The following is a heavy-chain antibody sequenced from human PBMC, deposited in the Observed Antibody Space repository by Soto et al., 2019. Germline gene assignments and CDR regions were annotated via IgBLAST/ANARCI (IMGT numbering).Heavy chain of an antibody. J-gene: IGHJ6*02. V-gene: IGHV4-31*03. CDR3: ARDRVHYVGAISRTYGMDA. CDR2: IHYSGTT. D-gene: IGHD3-16*02. CDR1: DGSSSSSIYY. Sequence: PLSQTCSVSDGSSSSSIYYWSRNSQVPGKGPEWIGYIHYSGTTHYNPSLKSRVTISLDTSKNHFSLTLSSVTAADTAVYFCARDRVHYVGAISRTYGMDAWCQGTTVSV.